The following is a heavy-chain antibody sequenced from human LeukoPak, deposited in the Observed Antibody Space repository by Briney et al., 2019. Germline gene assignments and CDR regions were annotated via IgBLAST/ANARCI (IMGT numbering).Heavy chain of an antibody. J-gene: IGHJ4*02. CDR2: ISGSGGST. CDR3: AKARSGNFRPVFDY. Sequence: GGSLRLSCAASGFPLTSYAMSWVRQAPGKGLEWVSAISGSGGSTYYADSVKGRFTISRDNSKNTLYLQMNSLRAEDTAVYYCAKARSGNFRPVFDYWGQGTLVTVSS. D-gene: IGHD1-14*01. CDR1: GFPLTSYA. V-gene: IGHV3-23*01.